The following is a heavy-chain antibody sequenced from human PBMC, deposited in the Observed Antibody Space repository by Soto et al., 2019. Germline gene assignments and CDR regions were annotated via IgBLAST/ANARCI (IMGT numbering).Heavy chain of an antibody. Sequence: SKSLSSVRQEPRKGLEWMGGIIPIFGTAKYAQKFQGRVTITADESTSTGYMELSSLRSEDTAVYYCARSQGGSSSLDIYYYYYCGMDVWGQGTTVTVSS. D-gene: IGHD2-15*01. CDR2: IIPIFGTA. V-gene: IGHV1-69*01. CDR1: SKS. J-gene: IGHJ6*02. CDR3: ARSQGGSSSLDIYYYYYCGMDV.